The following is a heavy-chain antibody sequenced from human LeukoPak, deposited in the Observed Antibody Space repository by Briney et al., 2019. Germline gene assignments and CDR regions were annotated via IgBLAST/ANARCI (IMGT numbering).Heavy chain of an antibody. D-gene: IGHD2-21*02. CDR1: GGSISSGGYY. Sequence: PSQTLSLTCTVSGGSISSGGYYWSWIRQHPGKGLEWIGHIYYSGSTYYNPSLKSRVTISVDTSKNQFSLKLSSVTAADTAVYYCARGSVVVTATYAFDIWGQGTMVTVSS. J-gene: IGHJ3*02. CDR3: ARGSVVVTATYAFDI. CDR2: IYYSGST. V-gene: IGHV4-31*03.